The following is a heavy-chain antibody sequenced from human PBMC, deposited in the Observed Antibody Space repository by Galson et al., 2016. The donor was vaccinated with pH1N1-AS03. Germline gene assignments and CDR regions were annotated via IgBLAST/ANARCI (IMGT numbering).Heavy chain of an antibody. J-gene: IGHJ4*02. V-gene: IGHV3-30*02. CDR3: SNTPY. Sequence: SLRLSCAASGFTFNTFGMHWARQAPGKGLEWVAYIHQDGVIKSYSDSVKGRFTISRDNSKDTLYLQMNSVRGEDTTMYYCSNTPYWGQGTLVTVSS. CDR1: GFTFNTFG. CDR2: IHQDGVIK.